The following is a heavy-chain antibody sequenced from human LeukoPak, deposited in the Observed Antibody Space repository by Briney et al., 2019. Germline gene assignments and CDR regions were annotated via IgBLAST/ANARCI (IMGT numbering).Heavy chain of an antibody. CDR1: GFTFSSYA. CDR3: ADYTGTTGFDY. CDR2: ISGSGGST. V-gene: IGHV3-23*01. J-gene: IGHJ4*02. Sequence: GGSLRLSCAASGFTFSSYAMSWVRQAPGKGLEWVPAISGSGGSTYYADSVKGRFTISRDNSKNTLYLQMNSLRAEDTAIYYCADYTGTTGFDYWGQGTLVTVSS. D-gene: IGHD1-26*01.